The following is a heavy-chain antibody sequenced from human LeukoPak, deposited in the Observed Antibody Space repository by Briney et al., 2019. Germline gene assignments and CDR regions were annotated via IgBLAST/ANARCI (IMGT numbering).Heavy chain of an antibody. J-gene: IGHJ4*02. D-gene: IGHD3/OR15-3a*01. CDR2: ISNSGGST. CDR3: PKGWTSIKYDS. Sequence: PGGSLRLSCAASGCTISNNYMSWVRQAPGKGLEWVSAISNSGGSTFHADSVKGRFTISRDNSKNTLYLQMESLLPNDTAVYYCPKGWTSIKYDSWGQGTLVTVSS. V-gene: IGHV3-23*01. CDR1: GCTISNNY.